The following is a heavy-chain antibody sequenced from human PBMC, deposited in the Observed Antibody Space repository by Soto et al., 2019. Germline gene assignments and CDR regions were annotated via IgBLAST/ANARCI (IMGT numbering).Heavy chain of an antibody. V-gene: IGHV3-74*01. J-gene: IGHJ6*04. CDR3: VREMPVPIRGGYYYYSVLDA. Sequence: WGSRRLSCAASGFSFNDNWMHWVRQDPGKGLMWVSRLKSYGRDTIYADSVKGRFTVSRDSAKNTLYLQMNSLRVEDTAVYYCVREMPVPIRGGYYYYSVLDAWGKGNRLTISS. D-gene: IGHD2-2*01. CDR2: LKSYGRDT. CDR1: GFSFNDNW.